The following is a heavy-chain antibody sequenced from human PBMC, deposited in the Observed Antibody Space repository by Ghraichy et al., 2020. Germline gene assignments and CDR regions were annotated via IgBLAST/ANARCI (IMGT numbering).Heavy chain of an antibody. CDR3: AKDPAKHSRVGVADY. CDR1: GFTLSNYD. V-gene: IGHV3-30*02. J-gene: IGHJ4*02. CDR2: IRYDGSYK. D-gene: IGHD2-8*01. Sequence: GGSLRLSCAAPGFTLSNYDVHWVRPAPGRGLEWVSFIRYDGSYKYYTDSVKGRFTISRDNSKNTLYLQMNSLRAEDTAVYYCAKDPAKHSRVGVADYWGQGTLVTLPS.